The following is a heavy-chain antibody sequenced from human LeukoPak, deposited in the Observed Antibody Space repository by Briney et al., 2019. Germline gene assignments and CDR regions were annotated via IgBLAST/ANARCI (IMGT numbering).Heavy chain of an antibody. CDR3: ARLGYCSSTSCNSDY. D-gene: IGHD2-2*01. CDR1: GGTFSSYA. V-gene: IGHV1-69*13. CDR2: IIPIFGTA. Sequence: SVKVSCTASGGTFSSYAISWVRQAPGQGLEWMGGIIPIFGTANYAQKFQGRVTITADESTSTAYMELSSLRSEDTAVYYCARLGYCSSTSCNSDYWGQGTLVTVSS. J-gene: IGHJ4*02.